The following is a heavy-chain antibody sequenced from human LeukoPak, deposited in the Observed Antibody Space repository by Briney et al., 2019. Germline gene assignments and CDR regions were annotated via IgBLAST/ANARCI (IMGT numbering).Heavy chain of an antibody. CDR3: ASTPYYYDSSGYYSTSHFDY. CDR2: INHSGST. D-gene: IGHD3-22*01. V-gene: IGHV4-34*01. Sequence: SETLSLTCTVYGGSFSDYYWSWIRQPPGKGLEWIGEINHSGSTNYNPSLKSRVTISVDTSKNQFSLKLTSVTAADTAVYYCASTPYYYDSSGYYSTSHFDYWGQGTLVTVSS. CDR1: GGSFSDYY. J-gene: IGHJ4*02.